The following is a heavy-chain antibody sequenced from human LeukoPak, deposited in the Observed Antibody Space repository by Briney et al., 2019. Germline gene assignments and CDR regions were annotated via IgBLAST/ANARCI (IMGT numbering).Heavy chain of an antibody. D-gene: IGHD2-2*02. J-gene: IGHJ6*03. CDR2: INPSGGST. CDR1: GYTFTSYY. V-gene: IGHV1-46*01. CDR3: ARVAAEVVGVPGAIGFGWLRRDYYYMDV. Sequence: ASVKVSCKASGYTFTSYYMHWVRQAPGQGLEWMGVINPSGGSTSYAQKFQGRVTMTRDMSTSTVYMELSSLRSEDTAVYYCARVAAEVVGVPGAIGFGWLRRDYYYMDVWGKGTTVTVSS.